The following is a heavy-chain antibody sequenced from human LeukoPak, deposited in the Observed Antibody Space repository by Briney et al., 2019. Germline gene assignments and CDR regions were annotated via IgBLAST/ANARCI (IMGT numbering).Heavy chain of an antibody. J-gene: IGHJ3*02. V-gene: IGHV4-59*01. CDR3: AREDGYCSSTSCLPAGAFDI. D-gene: IGHD2-2*01. Sequence: SETLSLTCTVSGGSISSYYWSWIRQPPGKGLEWIGYIYYSGSTNYNPSLKSRVTISVDTSKNQFSLKLSSVTAADTAVYYCAREDGYCSSTSCLPAGAFDIWGQGTMVTVSS. CDR2: IYYSGST. CDR1: GGSISSYY.